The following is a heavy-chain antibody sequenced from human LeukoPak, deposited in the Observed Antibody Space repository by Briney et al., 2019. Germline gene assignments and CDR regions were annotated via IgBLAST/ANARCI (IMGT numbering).Heavy chain of an antibody. V-gene: IGHV3-7*01. J-gene: IGHJ4*02. CDR2: IHQDGSIQ. Sequence: GGSLRLSCAASGFTFSSYWMTWVRQAPGRGREWVANIHQDGSIQFYVDYVKGRFTLSRDNARNLLYLQMNGLRAEDTAVYYCARARGSYVEAAYWGQGTLVTVSP. CDR3: ARARGSYVEAAY. D-gene: IGHD3-16*01. CDR1: GFTFSSYW.